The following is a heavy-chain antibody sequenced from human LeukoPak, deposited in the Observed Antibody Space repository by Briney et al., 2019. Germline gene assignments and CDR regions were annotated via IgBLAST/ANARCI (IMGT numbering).Heavy chain of an antibody. CDR2: ISSSSSYI. V-gene: IGHV3-21*01. Sequence: GGSLRLSCAASGFTFSSYSMNWVRQAPGKGLEWVSSISSSSSYIYYADSVKGRFTISRDNSKNTLYLQMNSLRAEDTAVYYCATRGGSYYVDHDAFDIWGQGTMVTVSS. CDR3: ATRGGSYYVDHDAFDI. J-gene: IGHJ3*02. D-gene: IGHD1-26*01. CDR1: GFTFSSYS.